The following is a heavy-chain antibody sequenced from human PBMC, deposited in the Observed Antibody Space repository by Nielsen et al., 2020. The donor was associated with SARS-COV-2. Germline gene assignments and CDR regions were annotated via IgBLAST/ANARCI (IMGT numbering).Heavy chain of an antibody. CDR3: ARTLYGGGYDPRFDY. D-gene: IGHD5-12*01. V-gene: IGHV2-70*11. CDR1: GFSLSTSGMC. J-gene: IGHJ4*02. CDR2: IDWDDDK. Sequence: SGPTLVKPTQTLTLTCTFSGFSLSTSGMCVSWIRQPPGKALEWLARIDWDDDKYYSTSLKTRLTISKDTSKNQVVLTMTNMDPVDTATYYCARTLYGGGYDPRFDYWGQGTLVTVSS.